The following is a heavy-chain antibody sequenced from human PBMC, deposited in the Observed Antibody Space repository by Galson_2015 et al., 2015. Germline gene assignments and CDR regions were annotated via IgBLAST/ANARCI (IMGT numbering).Heavy chain of an antibody. CDR3: APTGYGDYGSAFDI. J-gene: IGHJ3*02. Sequence: EWLALIYWDDDKRYSPSLKSRLTITKDTSKNQVVLTMTNMDPVDTAIYYCAPTGYGDYGSAFDIWGQGTMVTVSS. CDR2: IYWDDDK. D-gene: IGHD4-17*01. V-gene: IGHV2-5*02.